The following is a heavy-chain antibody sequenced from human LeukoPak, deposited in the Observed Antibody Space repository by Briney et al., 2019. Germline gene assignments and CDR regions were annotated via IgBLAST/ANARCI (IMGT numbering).Heavy chain of an antibody. CDR1: GYTFTGYY. J-gene: IGHJ4*02. V-gene: IGHV1-2*02. CDR2: INPNSGGT. CDR3: ARALPYYYDSSGPFDY. D-gene: IGHD3-22*01. Sequence: ASVKVSCKASGYTFTGYYMHWVRQAPGQGLEWMGWINPNSGGTNYAQKFQGRVTMTRDTSISTAYMELSRLRSDDTAVYYCARALPYYYDSSGPFDYWGQGTLVTVSS.